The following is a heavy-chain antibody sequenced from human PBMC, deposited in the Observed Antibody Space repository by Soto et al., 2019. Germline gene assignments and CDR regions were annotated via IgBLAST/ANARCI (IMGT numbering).Heavy chain of an antibody. CDR3: AHRVLRTVFGLVTTTAIYFDV. V-gene: IGHV2-5*02. CDR2: IYWDDDK. J-gene: IGHJ4*02. D-gene: IGHD3-3*01. CDR1: GFSLTTSGVG. Sequence: QITLNESGPTQVKPRQTLTLTCTFSGFSLTTSGVGVGWIRQSPGKAPEWLALIYWDDDKRYSPSLKSRLTLTKDTSKNQVVLTMAALDPADTATYYCAHRVLRTVFGLVTTTAIYFDVWGQGTPVAVSS.